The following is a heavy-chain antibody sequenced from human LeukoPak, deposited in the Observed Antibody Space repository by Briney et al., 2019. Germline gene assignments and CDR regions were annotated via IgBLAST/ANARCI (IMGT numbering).Heavy chain of an antibody. CDR2: INHSGST. CDR3: ARSVSYYDILTGPVVTARPYYDY. Sequence: SETLSLTCAVYGGSFSGYYWSWIRQPPGKGLEWIGEINHSGSTNYNPSLQSRVTISVDTSRNQFSLKLSSVTAADTAVYYCARSVSYYDILTGPVVTARPYYDYWGQGTLVTVSS. J-gene: IGHJ4*02. CDR1: GGSFSGYY. D-gene: IGHD3-9*01. V-gene: IGHV4-34*01.